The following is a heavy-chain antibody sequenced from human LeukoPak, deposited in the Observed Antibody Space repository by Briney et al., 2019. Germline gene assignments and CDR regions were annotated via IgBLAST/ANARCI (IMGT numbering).Heavy chain of an antibody. J-gene: IGHJ5*02. Sequence: GGSLRLSCAASGFTFSGYGMHWVRQAPGKGLEWVAVIWYDGSNKYYADSVKGRFTISRDNSKNTLYLQMNSLRAEDTAVYYCARGNDYGDYSNWFDPWGQGTLVTVSS. V-gene: IGHV3-33*01. CDR3: ARGNDYGDYSNWFDP. D-gene: IGHD4-17*01. CDR1: GFTFSGYG. CDR2: IWYDGSNK.